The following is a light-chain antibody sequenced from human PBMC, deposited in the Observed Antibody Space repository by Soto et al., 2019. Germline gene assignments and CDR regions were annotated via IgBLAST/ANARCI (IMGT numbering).Light chain of an antibody. Sequence: EIVLTQSPGTLSLSPGERATLSCRTSQGVGRNHLGWSQQKPGQAPRLLIYHASDRATGVPARISGGGSGTEFTLTITSLQSEDFAVYYCHQYNGWPRTFGQGTKVDIK. V-gene: IGKV3D-15*01. CDR3: HQYNGWPRT. CDR2: HAS. J-gene: IGKJ1*01. CDR1: QGVGRNH.